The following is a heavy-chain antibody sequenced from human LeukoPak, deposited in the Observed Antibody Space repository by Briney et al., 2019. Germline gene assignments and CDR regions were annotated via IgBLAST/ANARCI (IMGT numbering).Heavy chain of an antibody. CDR2: IIPIFHRT. Sequence: VASVKVSCKASGGTFSSYAISWVRQAPGQGLEWMGGIIPIFHRTNYAQKFQGRVTISTDESTSTAYMELSSLRSEDTAVCYCARDTETGTIGKFDYWGQGALVTVSS. J-gene: IGHJ4*02. CDR3: ARDTETGTIGKFDY. CDR1: GGTFSSYA. D-gene: IGHD1-1*01. V-gene: IGHV1-69*05.